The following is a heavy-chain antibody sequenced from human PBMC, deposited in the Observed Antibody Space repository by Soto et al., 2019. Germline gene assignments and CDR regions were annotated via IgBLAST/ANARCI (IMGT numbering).Heavy chain of an antibody. V-gene: IGHV3-73*01. CDR2: IRSKTNSYAT. D-gene: IGHD6-19*01. CDR3: TRQTDAVQWLVVPTDYNFDY. J-gene: IGHJ4*02. CDR1: GFTFGGSA. Sequence: PGGSLRLSCAASGFTFGGSAMHWFRQASGKGLEWVGHIRSKTNSYATAYAESVKGRFTISRDDSMNTAYLQMNSLKTEDTAVYFCTRQTDAVQWLVVPTDYNFDYWGQGTLVTVSS.